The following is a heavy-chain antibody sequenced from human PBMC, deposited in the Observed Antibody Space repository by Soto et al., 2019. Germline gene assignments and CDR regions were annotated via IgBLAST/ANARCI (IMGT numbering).Heavy chain of an antibody. J-gene: IGHJ4*02. CDR3: VRGGKYRQQETYFFDY. CDR2: IDYYGNT. V-gene: IGHV4-39*01. D-gene: IGHD6-6*01. CDR1: GGSTTNSNYY. Sequence: QLQLQESGPGLVKPSETLSLRCSVSGGSTTNSNYYWGWIRQPPGRGLEWLGSIDYYGNTYYNPSVRSRVIVFIDTSKSQFSVELTSVTAADTAVYYCVRGGKYRQQETYFFDYWGQGALVTVSS.